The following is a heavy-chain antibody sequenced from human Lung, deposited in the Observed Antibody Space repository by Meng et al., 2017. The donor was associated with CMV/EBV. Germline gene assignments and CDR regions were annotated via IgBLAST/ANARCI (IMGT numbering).Heavy chain of an antibody. CDR2: FHHSGNT. D-gene: IGHD3-3*01. V-gene: IGHV4-4*02. CDR1: GGSISTNNW. J-gene: IGHJ5*02. Sequence: SXTXSLXCAVSGGSISTNNWWSWVRQFPGKVLEWIGEFHHSGNTNYNTSLKSPVTISVDNSENQFSLKVYSVTAADTAVYYCAKDRGNYYDFWSGLFDAXGQGXMVTVSS. CDR3: AKDRGNYYDFWSGLFDA.